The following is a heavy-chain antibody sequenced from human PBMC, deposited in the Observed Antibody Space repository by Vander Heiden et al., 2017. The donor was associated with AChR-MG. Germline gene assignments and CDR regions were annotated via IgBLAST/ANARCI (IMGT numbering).Heavy chain of an antibody. J-gene: IGHJ6*02. D-gene: IGHD3-10*01. CDR2: ISSSGSTI. CDR3: ASRPKPGYYGMDV. V-gene: IGHV3-11*01. CDR1: SDYY. Sequence: SDYYMSWIRQAPGKGLEWVSYISSSGSTIYYADSVKGRFTISRDNAKNSLYLQMNSLRAEDTAVYYCASRPKPGYYGMDVWGQGTTVTVSS.